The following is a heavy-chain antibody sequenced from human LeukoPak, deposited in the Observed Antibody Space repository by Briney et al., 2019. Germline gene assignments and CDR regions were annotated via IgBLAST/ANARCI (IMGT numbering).Heavy chain of an antibody. Sequence: SETLSLTCTVSGGSFGSYYWSWVRQPPGKGLEWIGYIYYSGSTNYNPSLKSRVTISVDTSKNQFSLKLSSVTAADTAVDYGARGIAAAGTGDYWGQGTLVTVSS. J-gene: IGHJ4*02. CDR3: ARGIAAAGTGDY. CDR1: GGSFGSYY. V-gene: IGHV4-59*01. D-gene: IGHD6-13*01. CDR2: IYYSGST.